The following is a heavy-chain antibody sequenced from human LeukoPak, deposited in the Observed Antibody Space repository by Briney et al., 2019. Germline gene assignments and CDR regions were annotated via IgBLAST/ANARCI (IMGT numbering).Heavy chain of an antibody. Sequence: GGSLRLSCAASGFTFSDHYMDWVRQAPGKGLEWVGHTRNKANSYTTEYAASVKGRFTISRDDSKKSLYLQMNSLKTADAAVYYCAKRSPYGDYASAYFDYWGQGTLVTVSS. CDR3: AKRSPYGDYASAYFDY. CDR1: GFTFSDHY. V-gene: IGHV3-72*01. D-gene: IGHD4-17*01. CDR2: TRNKANSYTT. J-gene: IGHJ4*02.